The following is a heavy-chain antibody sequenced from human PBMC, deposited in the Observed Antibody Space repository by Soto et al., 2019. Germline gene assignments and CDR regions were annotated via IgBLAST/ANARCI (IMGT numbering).Heavy chain of an antibody. J-gene: IGHJ4*02. CDR3: ATSNWKPNPRVYYFDH. D-gene: IGHD1-1*01. V-gene: IGHV1-24*01. CDR1: GYSLTVLA. CDR2: FDPEDGET. Sequence: SVKIACPVSGYSLTVLAMPGARQATGKGREWRGGFDPEDGETIYAQKFQGRVTMTEYTSTDTAYLELSSLRSEDTAVYYCATSNWKPNPRVYYFDHWGQGTLVTVSS.